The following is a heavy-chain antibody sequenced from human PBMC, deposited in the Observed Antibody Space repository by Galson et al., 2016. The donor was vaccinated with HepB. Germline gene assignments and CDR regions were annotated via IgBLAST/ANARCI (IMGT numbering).Heavy chain of an antibody. D-gene: IGHD1-26*01. CDR2: ISWNSGSI. CDR1: GFIFKDYA. CDR3: AQDKASMSVGATNFQL. Sequence: SLRLSCAASGFIFKDYAMHWVRQAPGKGLEWVSSISWNSGSIGYADSVKGRFTISRDYAKNSLYLQMNSLRAEDTAFYYCAQDKASMSVGATNFQLWGQGTLVSVSS. V-gene: IGHV3-9*01. J-gene: IGHJ1*01.